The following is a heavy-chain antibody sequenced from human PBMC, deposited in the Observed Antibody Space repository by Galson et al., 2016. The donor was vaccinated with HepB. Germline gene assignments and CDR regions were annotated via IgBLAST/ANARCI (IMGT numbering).Heavy chain of an antibody. CDR3: AKDPRIWGNYPYSCDY. J-gene: IGHJ4*02. CDR1: GFTFSSYA. CDR2: IRGSGANT. Sequence: SLRLSCAASGFTFSSYAMSWVRQAPGTGLEWVSSIRGSGANTIYADSVKGRFTISRDTSTSTLYVQMNSRRAEDTAVYYCAKDPRIWGNYPYSCDYCGQGTLVIVSS. D-gene: IGHD3-16*02. V-gene: IGHV3-23*01.